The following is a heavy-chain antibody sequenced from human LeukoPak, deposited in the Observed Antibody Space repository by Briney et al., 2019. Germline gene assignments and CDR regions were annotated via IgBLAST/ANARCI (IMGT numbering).Heavy chain of an antibody. CDR1: GFTLSSYW. D-gene: IGHD2-21*02. CDR3: ARSSRGDAINFDY. V-gene: IGHV3-74*01. CDR2: LNSDGSST. Sequence: GGSLRLSCAASGFTLSSYWMYWVRQAPGKGLVWVSRLNSDGSSTSYADSEKGRFTISRDNAKNTLYLQMNSLRAEDTAVYYCARSSRGDAINFDYWGQGTLVTVSS. J-gene: IGHJ4*02.